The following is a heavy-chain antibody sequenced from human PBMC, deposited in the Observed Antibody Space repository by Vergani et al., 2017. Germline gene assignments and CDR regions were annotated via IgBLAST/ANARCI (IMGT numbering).Heavy chain of an antibody. CDR3: AKHFRGWGIDY. V-gene: IGHV3-30*02. CDR2: IKFDGSNQ. D-gene: IGHD3-16*01. Sequence: QVQLVESGGGVVQRGGSLRLSCATSGFTLSNYDMQWSRQGPGKGLEFVAFIKFDGSNQYYADSVKGRFTRSRDFSKNTLYLQMNSLRTDETATYYCAKHFRGWGIDYWGQGTQVIVSS. CDR1: GFTLSNYD. J-gene: IGHJ4*02.